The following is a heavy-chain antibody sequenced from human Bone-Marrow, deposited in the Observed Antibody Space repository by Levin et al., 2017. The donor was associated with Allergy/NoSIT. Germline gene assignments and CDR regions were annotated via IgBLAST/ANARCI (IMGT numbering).Heavy chain of an antibody. V-gene: IGHV3-7*04. CDR2: IKQDGSEK. Sequence: LSLTCAASGFTFSSSWMSWVRQAPGKGLEWVANIKQDGSEKFYVDSVKGRFTISRDNAENSLYLQMNSLRTEDTAVYYCARGGTNWSYWGQGTLVTVSS. D-gene: IGHD1-1*01. CDR1: GFTFSSSW. J-gene: IGHJ4*02. CDR3: ARGGTNWSY.